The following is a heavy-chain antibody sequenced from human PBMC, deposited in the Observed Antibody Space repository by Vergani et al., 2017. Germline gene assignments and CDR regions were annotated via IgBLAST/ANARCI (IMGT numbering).Heavy chain of an antibody. J-gene: IGHJ4*02. D-gene: IGHD3-9*01. CDR3: TTPTEWELRYYFDY. Sequence: EVQPVESGGGLVKPGGSLRLSCTTSGFTFSSAWMSWVRQAPGKGLEWVARIRPKTDGETTDYAATVKGRFTISRDDSKNTLYLKMNSLKTEDTAVYYCTTPTEWELRYYFDYWGQGTLVTVSS. V-gene: IGHV3-15*01. CDR2: IRPKTDGETT. CDR1: GFTFSSAW.